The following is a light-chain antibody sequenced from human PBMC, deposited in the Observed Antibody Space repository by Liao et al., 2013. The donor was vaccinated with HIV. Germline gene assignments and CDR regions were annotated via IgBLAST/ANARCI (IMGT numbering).Light chain of an antibody. CDR1: ALPNQY. J-gene: IGLJ2*01. CDR2: KDS. Sequence: SYELTQPPSVSVSPGQTARITCSGDALPNQYAYWYQQKPGQAPVLLIYKDSERPSGIPERFSGSSSGTTVTLTISGVQAEDEADYYCQVWDTSSDHVVFGGGTKLTVL. CDR3: QVWDTSSDHVV. V-gene: IGLV3-25*03.